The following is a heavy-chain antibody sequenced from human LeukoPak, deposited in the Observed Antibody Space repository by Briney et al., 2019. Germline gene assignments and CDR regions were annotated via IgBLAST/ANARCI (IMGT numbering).Heavy chain of an antibody. Sequence: TSETLSLTCTVSGGSISSYYWSWIRQPPGKGLEWIGYIYYSGRTNYNPSLKSRVTISVDTSKNQFSPKLSSVTAADTAVYYCARDRGYSSSYFDYWGQGTPVTVSS. J-gene: IGHJ4*02. D-gene: IGHD6-13*01. CDR3: ARDRGYSSSYFDY. V-gene: IGHV4-59*01. CDR1: GGSISSYY. CDR2: IYYSGRT.